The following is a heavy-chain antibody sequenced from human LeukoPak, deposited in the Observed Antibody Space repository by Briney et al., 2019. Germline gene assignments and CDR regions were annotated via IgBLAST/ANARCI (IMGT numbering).Heavy chain of an antibody. CDR2: IYYSGST. D-gene: IGHD6-13*01. J-gene: IGHJ3*02. Sequence: SETLSLTCTVSGGSISSGSYYWSWIRQPAGKGLEWIGSIYYSGSTYYNPSLKSRVTISVDTSKNQFSLKLSSVTAADTAVYYCARLSSSSNDAFDIWGQGTMVTVSS. CDR3: ARLSSSSNDAFDI. V-gene: IGHV4-39*01. CDR1: GGSISSGSYY.